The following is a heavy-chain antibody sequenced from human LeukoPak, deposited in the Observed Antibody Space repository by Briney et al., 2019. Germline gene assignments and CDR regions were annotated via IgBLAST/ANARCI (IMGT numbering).Heavy chain of an antibody. Sequence: SETLSLTRTVSGGSISSYYWSWIRQPPGKGLEWIGYIYYSGSTNYNPSLKSRVTISVDTSKNQFSLKLSSVTAADTAVYYCARGYGYNRQRGYYYGMDVWGQGTTVTVSS. CDR2: IYYSGST. D-gene: IGHD6-25*01. CDR3: ARGYGYNRQRGYYYGMDV. CDR1: GGSISSYY. V-gene: IGHV4-59*01. J-gene: IGHJ6*02.